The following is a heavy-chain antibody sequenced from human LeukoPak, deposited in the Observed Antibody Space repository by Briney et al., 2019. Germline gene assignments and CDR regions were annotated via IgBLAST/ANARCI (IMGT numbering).Heavy chain of an antibody. V-gene: IGHV3-33*01. Sequence: GGSLRLSCAASGFTFSSYSMHWVRQAPGKGLEWVAVIWYDGSNKYYADSVKGRFTISRDNSKNTLYLQMNSLRAEDTAVYYCARAGSSSSFGFDYWGQGTLVTVSS. CDR3: ARAGSSSSFGFDY. J-gene: IGHJ4*02. CDR1: GFTFSSYS. CDR2: IWYDGSNK. D-gene: IGHD6-6*01.